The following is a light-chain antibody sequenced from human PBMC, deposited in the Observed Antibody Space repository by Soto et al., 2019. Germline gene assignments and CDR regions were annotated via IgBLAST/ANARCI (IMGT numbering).Light chain of an antibody. CDR1: SSNIGAGYD. Sequence: QSVLTQPPSVSGAPGQRVTISCTGSSSNIGAGYDVHWYQQLPGTAPKLLIYGNSNRPSGVPDRFSGSKSGTSASLAITGLQAEDEADDHCQSYDSSLSGYVCGTGTKLTVL. V-gene: IGLV1-40*01. CDR3: QSYDSSLSGYV. J-gene: IGLJ1*01. CDR2: GNS.